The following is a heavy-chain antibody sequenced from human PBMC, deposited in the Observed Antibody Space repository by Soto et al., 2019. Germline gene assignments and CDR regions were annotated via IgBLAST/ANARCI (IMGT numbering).Heavy chain of an antibody. CDR3: AKYYYDSSTFSFNY. V-gene: IGHV3-23*01. J-gene: IGHJ4*02. Sequence: GGSLRLSCAASGFTFSSYAMSWVRQAPGKGLEWVSAIDGGGGSTFYADSVKGRFTISRDNSKNTLYLQMNSLRADDTAVYYCAKYYYDSSTFSFNYWGQGTLVTAPQ. D-gene: IGHD3-22*01. CDR2: IDGGGGST. CDR1: GFTFSSYA.